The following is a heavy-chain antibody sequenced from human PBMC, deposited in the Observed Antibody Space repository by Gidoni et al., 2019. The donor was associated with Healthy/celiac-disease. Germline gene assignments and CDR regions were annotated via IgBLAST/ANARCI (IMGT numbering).Heavy chain of an antibody. Sequence: QVQLQQWGAGLLKPSETLSLTCAVYGGSFSGYYWSWIRQPPGKWLEWLGEINHSGSTNYNPSLKSRVTISVDTSKNQFSLKLSSVTAADTAVYYCARDRDYGSGSYDYWGQGTLVTVSS. CDR1: GGSFSGYY. CDR3: ARDRDYGSGSYDY. V-gene: IGHV4-34*01. J-gene: IGHJ4*02. CDR2: INHSGST. D-gene: IGHD3-10*01.